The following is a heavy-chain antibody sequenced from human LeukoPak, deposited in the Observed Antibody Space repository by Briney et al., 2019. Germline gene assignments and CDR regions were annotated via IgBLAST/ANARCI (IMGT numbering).Heavy chain of an antibody. D-gene: IGHD2-8*01. CDR3: VRNNAMDV. J-gene: IGHJ6*02. V-gene: IGHV3-23*01. Sequence: PGGSLRLSCAASGFTFRSYAMSWVRQAPGKGLEWVSGISGRGGSTNYADSVKGRFTISRDNSKNTLYLQMNSLGAEDTALYYCVRNNAMDVWGQGTTVIVSS. CDR1: GFTFRSYA. CDR2: ISGRGGST.